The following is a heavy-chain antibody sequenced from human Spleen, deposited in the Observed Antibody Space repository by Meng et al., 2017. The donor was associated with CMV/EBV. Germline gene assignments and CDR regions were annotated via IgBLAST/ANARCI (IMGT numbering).Heavy chain of an antibody. Sequence: SCAAAGFTVSSNYMSWVRQAPGKGLECVSVIYSGGTIYYADSVKGRFTISRDNSKNTLYLQMNSLRGEDTAVYYCAKSSGSYFSVADYWGQGTLVTVSS. CDR3: AKSSGSYFSVADY. D-gene: IGHD1-26*01. J-gene: IGHJ4*02. CDR1: GFTVSSNY. CDR2: IYSGGTI. V-gene: IGHV3-53*01.